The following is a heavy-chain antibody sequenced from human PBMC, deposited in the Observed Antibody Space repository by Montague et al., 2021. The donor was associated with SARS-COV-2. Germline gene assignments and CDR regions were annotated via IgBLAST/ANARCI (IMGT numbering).Heavy chain of an antibody. D-gene: IGHD5-12*01. CDR3: ARDIPLLQGDSGYDFEDAFDI. CDR2: IWYDGSNK. J-gene: IGHJ3*02. CDR1: GFTFSSYG. Sequence: SLRLSCAASGFTFSSYGMHWVRQAPGKGLEWVAVIWYDGSNKYYADSVKGRFTISRDNSKNTLYLQMNSLRAEDTAVYYCARDIPLLQGDSGYDFEDAFDIWGQGTMVTVSS. V-gene: IGHV3-33*01.